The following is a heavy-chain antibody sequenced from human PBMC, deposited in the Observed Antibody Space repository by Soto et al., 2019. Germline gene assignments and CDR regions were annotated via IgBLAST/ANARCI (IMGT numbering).Heavy chain of an antibody. Sequence: GALRLSCAASGFTFRNYAMGWVRQAPGKGLEWVSAIIGSGTSTYYGDSVKGRFTISRDNSKKTLNLQMNSLRAEDTAVYYCAKDFRRFTVTTLDYWGQGTLVTVSS. CDR1: GFTFRNYA. V-gene: IGHV3-23*01. CDR3: AKDFRRFTVTTLDY. J-gene: IGHJ4*02. CDR2: IIGSGTST. D-gene: IGHD4-17*01.